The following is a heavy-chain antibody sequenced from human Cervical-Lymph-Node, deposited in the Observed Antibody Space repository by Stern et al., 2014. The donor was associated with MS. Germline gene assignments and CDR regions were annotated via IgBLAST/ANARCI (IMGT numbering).Heavy chain of an antibody. CDR3: ARDQGFQLMNS. Sequence: QVQLQESGPGLVRPSGTLSLTCAVSGDSISNDNWWSWVRQPPGKGLEWIGEVYHTGSANYDPSLKIRVTISVDKSKTQFSLRLTSMTAADTAVYYCARDQGFQLMNSWGQGTLVIVSS. V-gene: IGHV4-4*02. D-gene: IGHD2-2*01. CDR1: GDSISNDNW. J-gene: IGHJ4*02. CDR2: VYHTGSA.